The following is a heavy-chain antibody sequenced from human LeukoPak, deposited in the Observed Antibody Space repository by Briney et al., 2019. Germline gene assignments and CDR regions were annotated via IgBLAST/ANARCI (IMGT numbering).Heavy chain of an antibody. CDR2: IYYSGST. CDR1: GGSLSSYH. J-gene: IGHJ2*01. D-gene: IGHD3-9*01. CDR3: ARRAVDILTGYPYWYFDL. V-gene: IGHV4-59*08. Sequence: SETLSLTCTVSGGSLSSYHWSWIRQPPGEGLEWIGYIYYSGSTNYNPSLKSRVTISVDTSKNQFSLKLSSVTAADTAVYYCARRAVDILTGYPYWYFDLWGRGTLVTVSS.